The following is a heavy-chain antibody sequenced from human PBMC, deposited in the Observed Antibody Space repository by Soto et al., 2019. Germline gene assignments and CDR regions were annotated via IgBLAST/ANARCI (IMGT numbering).Heavy chain of an antibody. Sequence: QAQLLQSGAEMKKSGASVKVSCKASGYTFINYFIHWVRQAPGQGLEWIGIVHPSRGTADYAQKFKGRVTLTTDMSTRTVYIDLSNLRSEDTAVYYCARPLIGNTVDLWGQGTTVIVSS. D-gene: IGHD1-7*01. V-gene: IGHV1-46*01. CDR3: ARPLIGNTVDL. J-gene: IGHJ3*01. CDR2: VHPSRGTA. CDR1: GYTFINYF.